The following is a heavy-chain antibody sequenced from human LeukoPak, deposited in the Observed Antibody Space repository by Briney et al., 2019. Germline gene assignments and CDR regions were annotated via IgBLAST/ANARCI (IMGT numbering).Heavy chain of an antibody. J-gene: IGHJ4*02. V-gene: IGHV4-34*01. CDR2: INHSGST. Sequence: PSETLSLTCAVYGGSFSGYYWSWIRQPPGKGLEWIGEINHSGSTNYNPSLKSRVTISVDTSKNQFSLKLSSATAADTAVYYCARGPLGSSGRVYWGQGTLVTVSS. D-gene: IGHD6-6*01. CDR1: GGSFSGYY. CDR3: ARGPLGSSGRVY.